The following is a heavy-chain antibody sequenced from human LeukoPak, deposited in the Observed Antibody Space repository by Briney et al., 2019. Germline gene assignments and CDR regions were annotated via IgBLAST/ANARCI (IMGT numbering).Heavy chain of an antibody. CDR3: AREGSTGWYGADY. CDR2: IIPILGIA. V-gene: IGHV1-69*04. D-gene: IGHD6-19*01. CDR1: GGTFSSYA. Sequence: SVKVSCKASGGTFSSYAISWVRQAPGQGLEWMGRIIPILGIANYAQKFQGRVTITADKSTSTAYMELSSLRSEDTAVYYCAREGSTGWYGADYWGQGALVTVSS. J-gene: IGHJ4*02.